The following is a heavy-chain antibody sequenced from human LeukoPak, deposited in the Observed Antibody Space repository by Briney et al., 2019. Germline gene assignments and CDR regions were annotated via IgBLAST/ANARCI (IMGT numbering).Heavy chain of an antibody. Sequence: PGGPLRLSCAASGFTFSSYWMSWVRQAPGKGLEWVANIKQDGSEKYYVDSVKGRFTISRDNAKNSLYLQMNSLRAEDTAVYYCAREPGSIAAAGTFDYWGQGTLVTVSS. D-gene: IGHD6-13*01. J-gene: IGHJ4*02. CDR3: AREPGSIAAAGTFDY. CDR2: IKQDGSEK. V-gene: IGHV3-7*03. CDR1: GFTFSSYW.